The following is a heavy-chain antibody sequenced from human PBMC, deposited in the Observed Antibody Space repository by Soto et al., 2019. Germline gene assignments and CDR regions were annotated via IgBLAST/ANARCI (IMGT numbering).Heavy chain of an antibody. V-gene: IGHV1-8*01. D-gene: IGHD2-21*02. CDR1: GYTFTSYD. CDR2: MNPNSGNT. J-gene: IGHJ6*02. Sequence: ASVKVSCKASGYTFTSYDINWVRQATGQGLEWMGWMNPNSGNTGYAQKFQGRVTMTRNTSISTAYMELSSLRSEDTAVYYCAVVVTAPPYYYYGMEVWGQGTTVTVSS. CDR3: AVVVTAPPYYYYGMEV.